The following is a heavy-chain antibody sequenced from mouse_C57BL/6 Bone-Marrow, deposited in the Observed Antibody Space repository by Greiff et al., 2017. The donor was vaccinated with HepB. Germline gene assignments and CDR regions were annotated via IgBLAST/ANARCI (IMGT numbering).Heavy chain of an antibody. V-gene: IGHV5-4*03. CDR1: GFTFSSYA. J-gene: IGHJ4*01. Sequence: EVKLVESGGGLVKPGGSLKLSCAASGFTFSSYAMSWVRQTPEKRLEWVATISDGGSYTYYPDNVKGRFTISRDNAKNNLYLQMSHLKSEDTAMYYCVKGLYYAMDYWGQGTSVTVSS. CDR3: VKGLYYAMDY. CDR2: ISDGGSYT. D-gene: IGHD1-3*01.